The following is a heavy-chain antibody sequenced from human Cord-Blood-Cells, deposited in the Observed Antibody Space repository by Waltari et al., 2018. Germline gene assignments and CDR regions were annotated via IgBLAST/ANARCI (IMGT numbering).Heavy chain of an antibody. CDR3: ARAHVWFGDAFDI. CDR2: INPNSGGT. Sequence: QVQLVLSGAEVKKAGASVKVSCKGSGYTCTGYYVPWGRSAPGQGLEWMGWINPNSGGTNYAQKFQGRVTMTRDTSISTAYMELSRLRSDDTAVYYCARAHVWFGDAFDIWGQGTMVTVSS. J-gene: IGHJ3*02. CDR1: GYTCTGYY. V-gene: IGHV1-2*02. D-gene: IGHD3-10*01.